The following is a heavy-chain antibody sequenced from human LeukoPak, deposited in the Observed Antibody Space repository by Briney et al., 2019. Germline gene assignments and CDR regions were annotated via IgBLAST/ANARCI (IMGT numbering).Heavy chain of an antibody. CDR2: IYPGDSDT. CDR1: GYSFTSYW. V-gene: IGHV5-51*01. J-gene: IGHJ4*02. Sequence: PGESLKISCKGSGYSFTSYWIGWVRQMPGKGLEWMGIIYPGDSDTRYSPSFQGQVTISADKSISTAYLQWSSLKASDTAMYYCATFSPHSIYSGYVPTLYYFGYWGQGTLVTVSS. CDR3: ATFSPHSIYSGYVPTLYYFGY. D-gene: IGHD5-12*01.